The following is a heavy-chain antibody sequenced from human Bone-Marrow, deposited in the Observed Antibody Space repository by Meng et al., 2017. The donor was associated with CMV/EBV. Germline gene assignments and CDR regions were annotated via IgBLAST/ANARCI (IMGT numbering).Heavy chain of an antibody. CDR2: ISAYNGNT. D-gene: IGHD3-9*01. CDR3: ARDFILDH. V-gene: IGHV1-18*01. J-gene: IGHJ4*02. CDR1: GGTFSNYA. Sequence: ASVKVSCKASGGTFSNYAISWVRQAPGQGLEWMGWISAYNGNTNYAQKLQGRVTMTTDTSTSTAYMELRSLRSDDTAVYYCARDFILDHWGQGTLVTVSS.